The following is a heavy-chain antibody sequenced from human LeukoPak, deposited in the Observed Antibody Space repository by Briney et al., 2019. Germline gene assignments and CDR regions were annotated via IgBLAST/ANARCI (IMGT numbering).Heavy chain of an antibody. J-gene: IGHJ6*03. CDR3: ARGDYYYYMDV. V-gene: IGHV4-61*02. Sequence: SSETLSLTCTVSGGSISSGTYYWTWIRQPARKGLEWIGRVSSSGTTNYNPYNPSLKSRVTISVDTSKNQFSLELSSVTAADTAVYYCARGDYYYYMDVWGTGTTVTISS. CDR1: GGSISSGTYY. CDR2: VSSSGTT.